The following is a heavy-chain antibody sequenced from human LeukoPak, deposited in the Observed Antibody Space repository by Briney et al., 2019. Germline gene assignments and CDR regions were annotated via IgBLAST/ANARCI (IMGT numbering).Heavy chain of an antibody. J-gene: IGHJ4*02. Sequence: PGGSLRLSCAASGFTVSSNYMSWVRQAPGKGLEWVSVIYSGGSTYYADSVKGRFTISRDNSKNTLYLQMNSLRAEDTAVYYCARARDYDFWSGYYVGFDYWGQGTLVTVSS. V-gene: IGHV3-66*01. CDR3: ARARDYDFWSGYYVGFDY. CDR2: IYSGGST. D-gene: IGHD3-3*01. CDR1: GFTVSSNY.